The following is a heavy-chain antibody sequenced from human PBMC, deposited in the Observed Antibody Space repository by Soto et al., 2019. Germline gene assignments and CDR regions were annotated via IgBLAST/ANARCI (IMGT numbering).Heavy chain of an antibody. CDR2: IYATGTT. V-gene: IGHV4-4*07. D-gene: IGHD1-1*01. CDR1: GASISGFY. CDR3: VRDGTKTLRDWFDP. J-gene: IGHJ5*02. Sequence: SETLSLTCTVSGASISGFYWSWFRKSAGKGLEWIGRIYATGTTDYNPSLKSRVMMSVDTSKKQFSLKLRSVTAADTAVYYCVRDGTKTLRDWFDPCGQG.